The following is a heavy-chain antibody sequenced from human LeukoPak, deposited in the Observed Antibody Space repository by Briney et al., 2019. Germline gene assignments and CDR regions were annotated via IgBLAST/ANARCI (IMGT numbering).Heavy chain of an antibody. D-gene: IGHD3-22*01. Sequence: QPGGSLRLSCAASGFTFSSYSMNWVRQAPGKGLEWVSYISSSSSTIYYADSVKGRFTISRDNAKNSLYLQMNSLRAEDTAVYYCARDYYDSSGYSPTYYYYMDVWGKGTTVTVYS. CDR2: ISSSSSTI. CDR3: ARDYYDSSGYSPTYYYYMDV. CDR1: GFTFSSYS. V-gene: IGHV3-48*01. J-gene: IGHJ6*03.